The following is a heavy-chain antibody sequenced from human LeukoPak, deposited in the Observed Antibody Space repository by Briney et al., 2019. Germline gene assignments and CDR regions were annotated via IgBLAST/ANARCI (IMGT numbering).Heavy chain of an antibody. D-gene: IGHD3-22*01. V-gene: IGHV3-23*01. Sequence: GGSLRLSCAASGFTFSSYAMSWVRQAPGKGLEWVSAISGSGGSTYYADSVKGRFTISRDNSKNTLYLQMNSLRAEDTAVYYCSKDVEVVNMIVVVGHYWGQGTLVTVSS. CDR3: SKDVEVVNMIVVVGHY. CDR1: GFTFSSYA. J-gene: IGHJ4*02. CDR2: ISGSGGST.